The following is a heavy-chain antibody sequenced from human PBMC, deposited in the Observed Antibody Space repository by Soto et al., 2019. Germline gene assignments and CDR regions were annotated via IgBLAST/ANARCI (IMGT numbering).Heavy chain of an antibody. J-gene: IGHJ5*02. Sequence: PGESLKISCKGSGYSFTTYWIGWVRQMPGKGLEWMGIIYPGDSDTRYSPSFQGQVTISADKSISTAYLQWSSLKASDTAMYYCARYQRYTINPNLFAPWGQRTFVTVSS. D-gene: IGHD3-16*02. V-gene: IGHV5-51*01. CDR3: ARYQRYTINPNLFAP. CDR1: GYSFTTYW. CDR2: IYPGDSDT.